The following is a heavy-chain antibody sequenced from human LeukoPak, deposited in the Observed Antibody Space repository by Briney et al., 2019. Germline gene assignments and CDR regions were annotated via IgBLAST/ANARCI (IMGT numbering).Heavy chain of an antibody. J-gene: IGHJ5*02. CDR1: GFAVSTNY. CDR2: IYSGGST. D-gene: IGHD1-26*01. V-gene: IGHV3-66*02. CDR3: ARDQRSESYYPWGWFDP. Sequence: PGGSLRLSCAASGFAVSTNYLSWVRQAPGKGLEWVSVIYSGGSTYYTDSVKGRITISRDNSKNTLYLQMNSLRPEDTAVYYCARDQRSESYYPWGWFDPWGQGTLVTVSS.